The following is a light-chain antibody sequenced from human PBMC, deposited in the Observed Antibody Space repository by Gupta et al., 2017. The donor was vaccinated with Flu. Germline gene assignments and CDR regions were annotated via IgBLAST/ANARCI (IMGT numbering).Light chain of an antibody. CDR3: QEYYEYFST. CDR2: KAS. CDR1: QDIESY. V-gene: IGKV1-5*03. Sequence: PSTLSASVGDRVTITCRASQDIESYLAWYRQRPGEPPRLLIYKASILESGVPSRFSGTGSGTEFSLTISSLQPDDSASYYCQEYYEYFSTFGQGTKLEIK. J-gene: IGKJ2*01.